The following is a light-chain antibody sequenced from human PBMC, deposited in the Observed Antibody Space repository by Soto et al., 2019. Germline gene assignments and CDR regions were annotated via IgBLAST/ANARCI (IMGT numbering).Light chain of an antibody. V-gene: IGLV3-21*02. Sequence: SYELTQPPSVSVAPGQTATIACGGNNIGTKSVNWYQQKPGQAPVLVVYDGGDRPSGIPERFSGSKSGNTATLTISRVEAGDEADYYCQVWDSDTDHPVFGGGTNLTVL. CDR3: QVWDSDTDHPV. CDR1: NIGTKS. CDR2: DGG. J-gene: IGLJ3*02.